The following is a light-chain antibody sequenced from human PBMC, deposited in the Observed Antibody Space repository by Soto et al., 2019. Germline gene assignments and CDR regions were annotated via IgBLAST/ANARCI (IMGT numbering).Light chain of an antibody. CDR2: FGS. CDR1: QDIGNL. CDR3: QQADSFPLT. J-gene: IGKJ4*01. Sequence: DIQMTQSPSSVSASVGDRVTLTCRASQDIGNLLAWYQQKPGKAPKLLIYFGSNLQTGVPSRFSGIGSGPDFTLTISSLQPEDLSTYYCQQADSFPLTFGRGTIVEIK. V-gene: IGKV1-12*01.